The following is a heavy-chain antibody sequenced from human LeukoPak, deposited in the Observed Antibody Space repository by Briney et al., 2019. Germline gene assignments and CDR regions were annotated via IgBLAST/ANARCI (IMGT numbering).Heavy chain of an antibody. J-gene: IGHJ4*02. D-gene: IGHD5-18*01. CDR3: AKDYALYSYGYY. CDR2: ISSNGGST. Sequence: PGGSLRLSCAASGFTFSSYAMHWVRQAPGKGLEYVSAISSNGGSTYYANSVKGRFTISRDNSKNTLYLQMNSLRAEDTAVYYCAKDYALYSYGYYWGQGTLVTVSS. CDR1: GFTFSSYA. V-gene: IGHV3-64*01.